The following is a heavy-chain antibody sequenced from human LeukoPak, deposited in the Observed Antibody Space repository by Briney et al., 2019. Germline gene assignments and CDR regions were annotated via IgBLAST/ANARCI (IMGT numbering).Heavy chain of an antibody. CDR1: GSSLTTTGVG. Sequence: SGPTLVNPTQTLTLTCTVSGSSLTTTGVGVGWIRQPPGKALEWLALIYWDEDKRYSPFLKSRLTITKDTSKNQVVLTMTNLDLVDTATYYCVHRPVYYGSGSYYFDYWGQGTLVTVSS. J-gene: IGHJ4*02. CDR3: VHRPVYYGSGSYYFDY. D-gene: IGHD3-10*01. V-gene: IGHV2-5*02. CDR2: IYWDEDK.